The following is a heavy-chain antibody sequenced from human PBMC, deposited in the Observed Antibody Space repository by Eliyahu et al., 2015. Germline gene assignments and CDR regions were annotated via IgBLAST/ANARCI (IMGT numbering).Heavy chain of an antibody. D-gene: IGHD2-15*01. J-gene: IGHJ2*01. CDR2: LWADGSTK. CDR1: GCTPXTXG. CDR3: ARDADTSATYWFFDL. V-gene: IGHV3-33*01. Sequence: QVQVVESGGGDVQPGTXLRLSCAASGCTPXTXGMPWVRQAPGTGLEWVAALWADGSTKYYADSVKGRVTISRDNYKNMVYLEMNSLRVEDTAVYSCARDADTSATYWFFDLWGRGTLVTVSS.